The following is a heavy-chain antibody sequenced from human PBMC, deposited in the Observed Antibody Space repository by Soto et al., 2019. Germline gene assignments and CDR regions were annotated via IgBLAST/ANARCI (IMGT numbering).Heavy chain of an antibody. V-gene: IGHV4-39*01. CDR3: ARHRTGYSSSWLDY. CDR2: SYFTGNT. Sequence: QLQLQESGPGLVKPSETLSLTCTDSGGYISSGTYSWGWIRQPPGKGLEWIGNSYFTGNTHYNPSRNSRVTMSVDTSKGQFSLSLTSVTAADTAVYYCARHRTGYSSSWLDYWGQGTLVTVSS. D-gene: IGHD6-13*01. CDR1: GGYISSGTYS. J-gene: IGHJ4*02.